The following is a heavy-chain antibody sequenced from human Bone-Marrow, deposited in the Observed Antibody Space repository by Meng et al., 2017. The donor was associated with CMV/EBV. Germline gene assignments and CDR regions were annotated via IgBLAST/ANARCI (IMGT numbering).Heavy chain of an antibody. V-gene: IGHV4-34*01. CDR2: INHSGNT. CDR3: ATVGLGMNWFDP. J-gene: IGHJ5*02. Sequence: QVQLQQWGAGLLKPSETLSLTCAVYGGSFSGYYWSWIRQPPGKGLEWIAEINHSGNTNYNPSLKSRVTISVDTSKNQFSLKLSSVTAADTAVYYCATVGLGMNWFDPWAREPWSPSPQ. CDR1: GGSFSGYY.